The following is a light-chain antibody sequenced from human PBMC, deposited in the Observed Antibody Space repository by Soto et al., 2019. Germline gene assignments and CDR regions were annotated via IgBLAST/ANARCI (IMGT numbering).Light chain of an antibody. Sequence: QSALTQPRSVSGSPGQSVTISCTGTSSDVRGYNYVSWYQQHPGKAPKLMIYDISKQPSGVPDRFSGSKSGNTASLTISGLQAEDEADYYCCSYAGSYPYVFGTGTKLTVL. CDR2: DIS. CDR3: CSYAGSYPYV. V-gene: IGLV2-11*01. J-gene: IGLJ1*01. CDR1: SSDVRGYNY.